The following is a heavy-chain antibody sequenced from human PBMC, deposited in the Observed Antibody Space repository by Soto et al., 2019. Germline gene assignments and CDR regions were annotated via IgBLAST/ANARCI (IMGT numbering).Heavy chain of an antibody. CDR2: IYYSGST. V-gene: IGHV4-59*01. Sequence: QVQLQESGPGLVKPSETLSLTCTVSNGSIINYYWSWIRQPPGKGLEWFGFIYYSGSTNYTPYLKGRVTMSVDMSRNQLCLKLESVAAADRAVYYCASRLTLATTTGDAFDLLGQEKMVTVSS. CDR3: ASRLTLATTTGDAFDL. CDR1: NGSIINYY. J-gene: IGHJ3*01. D-gene: IGHD4-17*01.